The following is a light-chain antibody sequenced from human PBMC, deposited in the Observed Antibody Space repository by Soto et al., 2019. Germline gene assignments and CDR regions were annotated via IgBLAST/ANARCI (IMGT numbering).Light chain of an antibody. J-gene: IGLJ2*01. CDR3: QTWGTAIHDVV. CDR2: LNSDGSH. Sequence: QLVLTQSPSASASLGASVKLTCTLSSGHSTYAIAWHQQQPEKGPRYLMKLNSDGSHNKGDGIPDRFSGSSSGAGRHLTISSLQSEDEADYYCQTWGTAIHDVVFGGGTKLTVL. CDR1: SGHSTYA. V-gene: IGLV4-69*01.